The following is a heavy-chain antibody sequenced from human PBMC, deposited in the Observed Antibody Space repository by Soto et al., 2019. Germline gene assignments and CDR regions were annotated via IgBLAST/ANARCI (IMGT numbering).Heavy chain of an antibody. CDR1: GFTFSSYA. CDR3: ARRSSSWYFDY. Sequence: EVQLLESGGGLVQPGGSLRLSCAASGFTFSSYAMNWVRQAPGKGLEWVSVISVIDGSTYYADSVKGRFTISRDNSKNTLNLQMNSLRAEDTAVYYCARRSSSWYFDYWGQGTLVTVSS. D-gene: IGHD6-13*01. J-gene: IGHJ4*02. CDR2: ISVIDGST. V-gene: IGHV3-23*01.